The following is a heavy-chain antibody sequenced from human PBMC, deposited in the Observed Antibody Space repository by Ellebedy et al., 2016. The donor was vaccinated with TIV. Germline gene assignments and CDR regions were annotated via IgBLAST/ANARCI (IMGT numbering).Heavy chain of an antibody. Sequence: GESLKISXAASGFTFDDYAMHWVRQAPGKGLVWVSRINSDGSSTSYADSVKGRFTISRDNSKNTLYLQMNSLRAEDTAVYYCARKPLRGATFDYWGQGTLVTVSS. J-gene: IGHJ4*02. D-gene: IGHD1-26*01. V-gene: IGHV3-74*01. CDR2: INSDGSST. CDR3: ARKPLRGATFDY. CDR1: GFTFDDYA.